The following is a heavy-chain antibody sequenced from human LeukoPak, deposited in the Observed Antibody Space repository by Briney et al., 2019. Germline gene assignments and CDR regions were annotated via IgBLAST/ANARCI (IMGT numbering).Heavy chain of an antibody. CDR2: ISRSGDT. Sequence: SGTLSLTCAVSGGSIRTNKWWSWVRQPPGKGLEWIGEISRSGDTNYRPSLKSRVSISVDEFKNQFSLKLISVTAADTAVYYCARGLGEGSSSDWFDPWGQGTLVTVSS. D-gene: IGHD6-13*01. CDR3: ARGLGEGSSSDWFDP. J-gene: IGHJ5*02. CDR1: GGSIRTNKW. V-gene: IGHV4-4*02.